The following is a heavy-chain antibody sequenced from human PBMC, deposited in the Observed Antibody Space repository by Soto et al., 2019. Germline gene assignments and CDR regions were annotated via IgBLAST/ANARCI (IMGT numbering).Heavy chain of an antibody. V-gene: IGHV3-33*01. CDR1: GFTFSSYG. CDR3: ARESSSWRYFQH. D-gene: IGHD6-13*01. J-gene: IGHJ1*01. Sequence: QVQLVESGGGVVQPGRSLRLSCAASGFTFSSYGMHWVRQAPGKGLEWVAVIWYDGSNKYYADSVKGRFTISRDNSKNTRYLQMNSLRAEDTAVYYCARESSSWRYFQHWGQGTLVTVSS. CDR2: IWYDGSNK.